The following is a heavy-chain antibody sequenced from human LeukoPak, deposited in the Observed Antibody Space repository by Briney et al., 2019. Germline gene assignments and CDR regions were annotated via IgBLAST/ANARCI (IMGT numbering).Heavy chain of an antibody. V-gene: IGHV4-39*01. CDR1: GGTISRSSFN. CDR2: IYYSGST. CDR3: ARRRYYDSTGFLD. D-gene: IGHD3-22*01. J-gene: IGHJ1*01. Sequence: PSETLSLTCTVSGGTISRSSFNWGWIRQPQGKELEWIGSIYYSGSTYYNPSLKSRVTISVDTAKNQFSLKLSSVTAADAAVYYCARRRYYDSTGFLDWGQGSLVSVSS.